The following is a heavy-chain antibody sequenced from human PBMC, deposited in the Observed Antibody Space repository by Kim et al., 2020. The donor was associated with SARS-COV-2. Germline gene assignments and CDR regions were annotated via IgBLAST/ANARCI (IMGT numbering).Heavy chain of an antibody. CDR3: ANPPLLY. CDR1: GFTFKNYA. CDR2: VTSSSTGT. V-gene: IGHV3-23*01. Sequence: GGSLRLSCAASGFTFKNYAMTWVRQAPGKGLEWVSTVTSSSTGTFYADSVKGRFTISRDASKNTLYLHMNSLRVEDTAIYYCANPPLLYCGPGTRVTVSS. J-gene: IGHJ4*02.